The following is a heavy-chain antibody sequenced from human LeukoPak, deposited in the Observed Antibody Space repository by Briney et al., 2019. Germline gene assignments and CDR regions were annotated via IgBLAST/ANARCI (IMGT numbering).Heavy chain of an antibody. CDR1: GFTVSSNY. V-gene: IGHV3-53*01. J-gene: IGHJ4*02. Sequence: GGSLRLSCAASGFTVSSNYMSWVRQAPGKGLEWVSVIYSGGSTYYADSVKGRFTISRDNSKNTLYLQMNSLRAEDTAVYYCASSGSDGANYFDYWGQGTLVTVSS. D-gene: IGHD1-26*01. CDR2: IYSGGST. CDR3: ASSGSDGANYFDY.